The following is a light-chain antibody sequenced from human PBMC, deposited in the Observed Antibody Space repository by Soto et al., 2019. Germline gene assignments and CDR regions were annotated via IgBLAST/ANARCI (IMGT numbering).Light chain of an antibody. J-gene: IGKJ2*01. CDR3: QQYDNYSHT. Sequence: DIQMSQSPSTLSASVGDRVTITCRASQSISTWLAWYQQKPGKAPNLLIYKASTLHRGVPSRFSGSGSGIEFTLTINSLQPDDSATYYCQQYDNYSHTFGQGTKLEIK. CDR2: KAS. V-gene: IGKV1-5*03. CDR1: QSISTW.